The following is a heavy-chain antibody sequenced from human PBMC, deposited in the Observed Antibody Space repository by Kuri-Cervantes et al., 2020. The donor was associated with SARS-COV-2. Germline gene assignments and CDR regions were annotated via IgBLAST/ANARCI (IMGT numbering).Heavy chain of an antibody. D-gene: IGHD2-2*01. CDR2: ISYDGYNK. V-gene: IGHV3-30*04. Sequence: GESLKISCAASGFSFSHYAMHWVRQAPGKGLEWVAVISYDGYNKYYADSVKGRFTIARDNPKNTIYLQMNNLRPEDTAVYYCAVPVVPAAIFENWFDPWGQGTLVTVSS. CDR3: AVPVVPAAIFENWFDP. CDR1: GFSFSHYA. J-gene: IGHJ5*02.